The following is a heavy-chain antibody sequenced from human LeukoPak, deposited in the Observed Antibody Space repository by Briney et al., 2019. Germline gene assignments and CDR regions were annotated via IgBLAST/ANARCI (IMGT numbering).Heavy chain of an antibody. CDR1: GGTFSSYA. D-gene: IGHD3-10*01. Sequence: SVKVSCKASGGTFSSYAISWVRQAPGQGLEWMGGIIPIFGTANCAQKFQGRVTITADESTSTAYMELSSLRSEDTAVYYCRLLWFGESNYYYMDVWGKGTTVTVSS. CDR2: IIPIFGTA. V-gene: IGHV1-69*13. J-gene: IGHJ6*03. CDR3: RLLWFGESNYYYMDV.